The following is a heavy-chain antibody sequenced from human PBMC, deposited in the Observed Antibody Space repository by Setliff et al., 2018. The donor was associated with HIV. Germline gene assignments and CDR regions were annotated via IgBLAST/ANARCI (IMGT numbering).Heavy chain of an antibody. V-gene: IGHV4-59*11. J-gene: IGHJ3*02. CDR3: ARVDRVESAFDI. Sequence: SETLSLTCTVAGGSIRSHYWTWSRQPPGKGLEWIGSIYYSGNTYYNPSLKSRATISEDTSTNQFSLKLNSVTAADTAVYYCARVDRVESAFDIWGQGTMVTVSS. D-gene: IGHD2-15*01. CDR2: IYYSGNT. CDR1: GGSIRSHY.